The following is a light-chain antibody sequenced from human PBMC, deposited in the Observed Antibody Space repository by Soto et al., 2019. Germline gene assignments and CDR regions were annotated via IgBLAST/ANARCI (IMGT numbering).Light chain of an antibody. CDR2: DDN. Sequence: QSVLTQPPSVSAAPGQKVTISCSGSSSNIGGNSVSWYQQLPGTAPKLLIYDDNKRPSGIPDRFSGSKSGTSATLGITGFQTGDEADYYCGSWDSITRIFGTGTKAPS. J-gene: IGLJ1*01. CDR3: GSWDSITRI. CDR1: SSNIGGNS. V-gene: IGLV1-51*01.